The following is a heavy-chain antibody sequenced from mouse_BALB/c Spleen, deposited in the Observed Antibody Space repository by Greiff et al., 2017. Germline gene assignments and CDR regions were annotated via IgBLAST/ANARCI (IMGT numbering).Heavy chain of an antibody. CDR1: GYAFSSSW. CDR3: ARVITTTWYFDV. CDR2: IYPGDGDT. Sequence: VQLQQSGPELVKPGASVKISCKASGYAFSSSWMNWVKQRPGQGLEWIGRIYPGDGDTNYNGKFKGKATLTADKSSSTAYMQLSSLTSVDSAVYFCARVITTTWYFDVWGAGTTVTVSS. J-gene: IGHJ1*01. V-gene: IGHV1-82*01. D-gene: IGHD2-4*01.